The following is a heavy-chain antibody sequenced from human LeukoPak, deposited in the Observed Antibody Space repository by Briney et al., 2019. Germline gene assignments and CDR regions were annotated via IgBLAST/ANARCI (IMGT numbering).Heavy chain of an antibody. V-gene: IGHV4-4*07. D-gene: IGHD1-14*01. CDR2: IYTSGST. CDR3: ARLNKPGWFDP. Sequence: PSETLSLTCTVSGGSISSYYWSWIRQPAGKVLEWIGRIYTSGSTNYNPSLKSRVTMSVDTSKNQFSLKLSSVTATDTAVYYCARLNKPGWFDPWGQGTLVTVSS. J-gene: IGHJ5*02. CDR1: GGSISSYY.